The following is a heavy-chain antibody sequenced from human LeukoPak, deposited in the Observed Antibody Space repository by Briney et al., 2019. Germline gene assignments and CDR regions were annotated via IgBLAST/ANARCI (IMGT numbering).Heavy chain of an antibody. CDR1: GGSFSGYY. CDR3: ARGHGDYEDNWFDP. D-gene: IGHD4-17*01. Sequence: SETLSLTCAVYGGSFSGYYWSWIRQPPGKGLEWIGEINHSGSTNYNPSLKSRVTISVDTSKNQFSLKLSSVTAADTAVYYCARGHGDYEDNWFDPWGQGTLVTVS. J-gene: IGHJ5*02. CDR2: INHSGST. V-gene: IGHV4-34*01.